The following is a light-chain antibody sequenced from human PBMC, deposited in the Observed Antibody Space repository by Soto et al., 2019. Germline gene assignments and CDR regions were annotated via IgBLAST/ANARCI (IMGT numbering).Light chain of an antibody. J-gene: IGKJ5*01. V-gene: IGKV1-33*01. CDR3: QQYENLPT. CDR2: DAY. CDR1: QNINKY. Sequence: DIEMTQSPSSRSASVGAMFTIXXQASQNINKYLNWYQQKPGRAPEXLIYDAYNLEAGVPSRFRGSGSGTDFTFTISRLQPEDIATYYCQQYENLPTFGQGTRLEIK.